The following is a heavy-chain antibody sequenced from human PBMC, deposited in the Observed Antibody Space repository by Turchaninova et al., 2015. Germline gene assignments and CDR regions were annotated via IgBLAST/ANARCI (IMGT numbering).Heavy chain of an antibody. CDR3: VRALLRPADY. D-gene: IGHD3-3*01. V-gene: IGHV3-48*03. CDR2: IGRIGSTI. CDR1: GFTFSSYE. Sequence: EVQLVESGGGLVQPGGSLRLSCAASGFTFSSYEMNWVRQAPGTGLGWVSIIGRIGSTIYYADSVKGRLTISGDNAKNALYLQMNSLRAEDTAVYYCVRALLRPADYWGQGTLVTVSS. J-gene: IGHJ4*02.